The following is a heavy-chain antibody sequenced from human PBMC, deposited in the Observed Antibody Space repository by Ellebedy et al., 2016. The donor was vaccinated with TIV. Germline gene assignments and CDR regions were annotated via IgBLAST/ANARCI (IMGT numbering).Heavy chain of an antibody. V-gene: IGHV3-23*01. CDR1: GFIISGDW. J-gene: IGHJ3*01. D-gene: IGHD4-23*01. Sequence: PGGSLRLSCAASGFIISGDWMSLVRQAPGKGLEWVSSITESGGNTYYADSVKGRFTISRDNSKDTLFLQMNSLRAEDTAIYFCARDPVGVGPAFDVWGQGTMVTVSS. CDR3: ARDPVGVGPAFDV. CDR2: ITESGGNT.